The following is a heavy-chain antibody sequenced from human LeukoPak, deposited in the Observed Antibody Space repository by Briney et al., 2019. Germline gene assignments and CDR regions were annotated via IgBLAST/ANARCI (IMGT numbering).Heavy chain of an antibody. Sequence: SETLSLTRAVYGGSFSGYYWSWIRQPPGKGLEWIGEINHSGSTNYNPSLKSRVTISVDTSKNQFSLKLSSVTAADTAVYYCARVPYDYVWGSYRYMYFDYWGQGTLVTVSS. D-gene: IGHD3-16*02. J-gene: IGHJ4*02. V-gene: IGHV4-34*01. CDR1: GGSFSGYY. CDR2: INHSGST. CDR3: ARVPYDYVWGSYRYMYFDY.